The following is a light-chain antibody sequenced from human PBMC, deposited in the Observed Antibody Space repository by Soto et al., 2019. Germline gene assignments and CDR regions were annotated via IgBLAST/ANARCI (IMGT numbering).Light chain of an antibody. CDR1: QSVSNN. J-gene: IGKJ1*01. Sequence: EIVLTQSPGTQSLSPGERATLSCRASQSVSNNYLAWYQQKLGQAPRVLIYGASTRATGIPARFSGSGSGTEFILTISSLQSEDFAVYYCHGYNTWPWTFGQGTKGDI. V-gene: IGKV3-15*01. CDR2: GAS. CDR3: HGYNTWPWT.